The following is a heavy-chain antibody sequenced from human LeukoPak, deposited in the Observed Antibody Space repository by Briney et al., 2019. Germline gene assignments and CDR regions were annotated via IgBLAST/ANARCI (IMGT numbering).Heavy chain of an antibody. CDR3: ARAVGPFDY. J-gene: IGHJ4*02. Sequence: GGSLRLSCAASNFTFSHYAMNWVRQAPGKGLEWVSSIKSNSDYIYHADSVKGRFTISRDNAKNSLYLQMNSLRAEDTAVYYCARAVGPFDYWGQGTLVTVSS. D-gene: IGHD1-26*01. CDR2: IKSNSDYI. CDR1: NFTFSHYA. V-gene: IGHV3-21*01.